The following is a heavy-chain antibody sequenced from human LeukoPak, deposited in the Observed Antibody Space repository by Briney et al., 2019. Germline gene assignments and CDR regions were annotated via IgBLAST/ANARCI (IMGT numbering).Heavy chain of an antibody. CDR1: GFTFSSYA. D-gene: IGHD5-18*01. CDR3: AKEAAQLWLIYYYYYMDV. V-gene: IGHV3-23*01. Sequence: PGGSLRLTCAGSGFTFSSYAMSWVRQAPGKGMEWVSAISGSGGSTSYADSVKGRFTISRDNSKDTLYLQMNSLRDEDTAVYYCAKEAAQLWLIYYYYYMDVWGKGTTVTISS. CDR2: ISGSGGST. J-gene: IGHJ6*03.